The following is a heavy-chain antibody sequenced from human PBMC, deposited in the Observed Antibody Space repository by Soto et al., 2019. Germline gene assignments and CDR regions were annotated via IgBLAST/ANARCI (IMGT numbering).Heavy chain of an antibody. CDR3: ASGGWYGDRDYFDY. J-gene: IGHJ4*02. V-gene: IGHV3-30-3*01. Sequence: GGSRRLSCAASGFTFSSYAMHWVRQAPGKGLEWVAVISYDGSNKYYADSVKGRFTISRDNSKNTLYLQMNSLRAEDTAVYYCASGGWYGDRDYFDYWGQGTLVTVSS. CDR2: ISYDGSNK. D-gene: IGHD6-19*01. CDR1: GFTFSSYA.